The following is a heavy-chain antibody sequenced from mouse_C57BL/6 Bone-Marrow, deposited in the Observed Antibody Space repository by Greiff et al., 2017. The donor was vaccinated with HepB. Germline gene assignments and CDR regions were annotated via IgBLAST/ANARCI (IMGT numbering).Heavy chain of an antibody. CDR3: ARLSVDYFDY. J-gene: IGHJ2*01. Sequence: EVKLVESGGGLVQPGGSLKLSCAASGFTFSDYYMYWVRQTPEKRLECVAYISNGGGSTYYPDTVKGRFTISRDNAKNTLYLQMSRLKSEDTAMYYCARLSVDYFDYWGQGTTLTVSS. CDR2: ISNGGGST. D-gene: IGHD1-1*02. V-gene: IGHV5-12*01. CDR1: GFTFSDYY.